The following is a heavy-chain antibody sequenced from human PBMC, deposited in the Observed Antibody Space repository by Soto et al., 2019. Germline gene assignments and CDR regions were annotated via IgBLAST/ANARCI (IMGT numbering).Heavy chain of an antibody. CDR3: AKVSSSWYAGFFDL. D-gene: IGHD6-13*01. Sequence: EVQLLESGGGLVQPGGSLRLSCTASGFTFSSHAMTWVRQAPGKGLEWVSGLSDSGINIYYADSVKGRLTISRDNSKNTLYLQIHTLRAEDTAVYYCAKVSSSWYAGFFDLWGQGTLVTVSS. CDR2: LSDSGINI. J-gene: IGHJ4*02. CDR1: GFTFSSHA. V-gene: IGHV3-23*01.